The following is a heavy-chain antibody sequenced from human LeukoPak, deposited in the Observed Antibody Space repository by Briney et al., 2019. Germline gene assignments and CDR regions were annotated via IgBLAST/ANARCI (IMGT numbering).Heavy chain of an antibody. V-gene: IGHV4-39*01. Sequence: SETLSLTCTVSGGSISSSSYYWGWIRQPPGKGLEWIGSIYYSGSTYYNPSLKSRVTISVDTSKNQFSLKLSPVTAADTAVYYCARLRWFGEFDYWGQGTLVTVSS. CDR3: ARLRWFGEFDY. J-gene: IGHJ4*02. CDR2: IYYSGST. CDR1: GGSISSSSYY. D-gene: IGHD3-10*01.